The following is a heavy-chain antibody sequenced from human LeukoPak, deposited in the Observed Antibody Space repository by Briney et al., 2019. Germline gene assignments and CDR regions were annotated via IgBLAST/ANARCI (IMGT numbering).Heavy chain of an antibody. CDR3: ARYTSMSAPGWFDS. V-gene: IGHV3-7*01. CDR1: GFTFKNYW. Sequence: GGSLSLSCAASGFTFKNYWMTWLRQAPNKRLEWVANIKENGSEKYYVDSVKGRFTISRDNAKNSLYLQMNSLRAEDTAVYFCARYTSMSAPGWFDSWGQGTLVTVSS. D-gene: IGHD5-18*01. CDR2: IKENGSEK. J-gene: IGHJ5*01.